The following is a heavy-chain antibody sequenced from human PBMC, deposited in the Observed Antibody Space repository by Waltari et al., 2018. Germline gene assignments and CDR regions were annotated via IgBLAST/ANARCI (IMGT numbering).Heavy chain of an antibody. CDR2: ISWNSGSI. CDR3: AKDNEEAGYSGSLGY. Sequence: EVQLVESGGGLVQPGRSLRLSCAASGFTFDDYAMHWVRQAPGKGLEWVSGISWNSGSIGYADSVKGRFTISRDNAKNSLYLQMNSLRAEDTALYYCAKDNEEAGYSGSLGYWGQGTLVTVSS. V-gene: IGHV3-9*01. J-gene: IGHJ4*02. D-gene: IGHD5-12*01. CDR1: GFTFDDYA.